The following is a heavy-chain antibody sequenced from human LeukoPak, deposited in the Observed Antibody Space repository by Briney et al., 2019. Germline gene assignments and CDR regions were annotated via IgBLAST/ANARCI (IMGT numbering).Heavy chain of an antibody. D-gene: IGHD3-22*01. CDR1: GFTFSSYG. CDR2: ISYDGSNK. Sequence: GRSLRLSCAASGFTFSSYGMHWVRQAPGKGLEWVAVISYDGSNKYYADSVKGRFTISRDNSENTLYLQMNSLRAEDTAVYYCAKDSITMNLDYWGQGTLVTVSS. J-gene: IGHJ4*02. V-gene: IGHV3-30*18. CDR3: AKDSITMNLDY.